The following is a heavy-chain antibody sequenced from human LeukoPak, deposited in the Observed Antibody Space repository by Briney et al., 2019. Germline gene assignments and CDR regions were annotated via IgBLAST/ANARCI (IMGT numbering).Heavy chain of an antibody. CDR3: AKDWFSTTDY. Sequence: PGGSLRLSCAASGFTFSVAGMHWFRQVPGKGLMWVSRITTDETTTYADSVRGRFSISRDNAKNTVYLQMNSLRVEDTAVYYCAKDWFSTTDYWGQGILVTVSS. J-gene: IGHJ4*02. CDR2: ITTDETT. CDR1: GFTFSVAG. D-gene: IGHD1/OR15-1a*01. V-gene: IGHV3-74*01.